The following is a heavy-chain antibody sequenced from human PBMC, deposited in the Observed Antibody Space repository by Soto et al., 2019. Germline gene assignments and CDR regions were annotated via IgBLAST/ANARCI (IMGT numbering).Heavy chain of an antibody. CDR1: TFPFSTYW. CDR3: AGGNALDV. Sequence: PGGSLRLSCAASTFPFSTYWMTWVRQAPGKGLEWVANIHRDEIEKYYMDSVKGRFTISRDNAKNSLYLQMTSLRAEDTAVYYCAGGNALDVWGQGPTVTVSS. V-gene: IGHV3-7*01. J-gene: IGHJ6*02. CDR2: IHRDEIEK.